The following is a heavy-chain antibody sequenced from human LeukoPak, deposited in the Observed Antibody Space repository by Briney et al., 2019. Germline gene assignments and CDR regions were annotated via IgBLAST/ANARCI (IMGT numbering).Heavy chain of an antibody. CDR3: ARTNYGSGSSYKGWFGP. D-gene: IGHD3-10*01. CDR2: IYAADSDT. Sequence: GESLKISCKGSGYSFTSYWIGWVRQMPGKGLEWMGIIYAADSDTRYSPSFQGQVTISADNSISTAYLQWSSLKASDSAMYYCARTNYGSGSSYKGWFGPWGQGTLVTVSS. CDR1: GYSFTSYW. V-gene: IGHV5-51*01. J-gene: IGHJ5*02.